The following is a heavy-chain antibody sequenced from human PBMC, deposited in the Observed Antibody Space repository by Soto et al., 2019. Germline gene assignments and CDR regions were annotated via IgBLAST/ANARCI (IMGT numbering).Heavy chain of an antibody. V-gene: IGHV1-69*08. CDR3: ARDADYGDYVDAFDI. J-gene: IGHJ3*02. CDR2: IIPILGIA. Sequence: QVQLVQSGAEVKKPGSSMKVSCKASGGTFSSYTISWVRQAPGQGLEWMGRIIPILGIANYAQKFQGRVTITADKSTSTAYMELSSLRSEDTAVYYCARDADYGDYVDAFDIWGQVTMVTVSS. D-gene: IGHD4-17*01. CDR1: GGTFSSYT.